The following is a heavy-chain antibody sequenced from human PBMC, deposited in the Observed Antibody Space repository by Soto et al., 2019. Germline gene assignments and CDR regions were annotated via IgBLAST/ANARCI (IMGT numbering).Heavy chain of an antibody. CDR3: ARHARYYDILTGYSTLSWFDP. D-gene: IGHD3-9*01. CDR1: GGSISSYY. J-gene: IGHJ5*02. Sequence: SETLSLTCTVSGGSISSYYWSWIRQPPGKGLEWIGYIYYSGSTNYNPSLKSRVTISVDTSKNQFSLRLSSVTAADTAVYYCARHARYYDILTGYSTLSWFDPWGQGTLVTVSS. CDR2: IYYSGST. V-gene: IGHV4-59*08.